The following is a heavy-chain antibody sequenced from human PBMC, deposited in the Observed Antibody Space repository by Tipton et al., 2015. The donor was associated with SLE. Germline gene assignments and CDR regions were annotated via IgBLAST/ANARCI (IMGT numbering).Heavy chain of an antibody. Sequence: QVQLVQSGAEVKKPGASVKVSCKASGYTFTSYDINWVRQATGQGLEWMGWMNPNSGDAGYALKFQGRVTMTRNISKSTAYMELSSLRSEDTAVYYGAGRWVCSGGSCQGSFGSWGQGTLVTVSS. CDR3: AGRWVCSGGSCQGSFGS. CDR1: GYTFTSYD. J-gene: IGHJ4*02. D-gene: IGHD2-15*01. V-gene: IGHV1-8*01. CDR2: MNPNSGDA.